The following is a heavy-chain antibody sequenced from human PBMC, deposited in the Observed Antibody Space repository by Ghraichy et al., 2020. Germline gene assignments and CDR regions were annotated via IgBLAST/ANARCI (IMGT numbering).Heavy chain of an antibody. D-gene: IGHD3-16*01. J-gene: IGHJ4*02. CDR2: INHSGST. CDR1: GGSFSGYY. Sequence: SQTLSLTCAVYGGSFSGYYWSWIRQPPGKGLEWIGEINHSGSTNYNPSLKSRVTISVDTSKNQFSLKLSSVTAADTAVYYCARHGGAKGAAYFDYWGQGTLVTVSS. CDR3: ARHGGAKGAAYFDY. V-gene: IGHV4-34*01.